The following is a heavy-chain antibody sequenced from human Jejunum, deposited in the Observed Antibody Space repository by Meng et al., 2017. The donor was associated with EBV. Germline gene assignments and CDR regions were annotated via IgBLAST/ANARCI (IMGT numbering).Heavy chain of an antibody. CDR1: GDSVSSDGAA. V-gene: IGHV6-1*01. Sequence: VQLHQSGPGLVKPSQTLSLSCAISGDSVSSDGAAWNWIRQSPSRGLEWLGRTFYRSRWFYDYAPSVKSRITINSDTSKNQFSLHLDSVTPEDTAVYYCARDGPQSLSSFDYWGQGTLVTVSS. CDR3: ARDGPQSLSSFDY. D-gene: IGHD6-6*01. J-gene: IGHJ4*02. CDR2: TFYRSRWFY.